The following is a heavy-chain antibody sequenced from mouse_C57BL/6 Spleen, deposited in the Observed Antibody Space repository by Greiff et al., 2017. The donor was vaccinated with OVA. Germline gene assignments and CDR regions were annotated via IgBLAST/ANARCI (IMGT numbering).Heavy chain of an antibody. D-gene: IGHD1-1*02. CDR3: ARSYGGSTPFAY. CDR2: IYPGDGDT. Sequence: QVQLKQSGAELVKPGASVKISCKASGYAFSSYWMNWVKQRPGTGLEWIGQIYPGDGDTNYNGKFKGKATLTADKSSSTAYMQLSSLTSEDSAVYFCARSYGGSTPFAYWGQGTLVTVSA. CDR1: GYAFSSYW. V-gene: IGHV1-80*01. J-gene: IGHJ3*01.